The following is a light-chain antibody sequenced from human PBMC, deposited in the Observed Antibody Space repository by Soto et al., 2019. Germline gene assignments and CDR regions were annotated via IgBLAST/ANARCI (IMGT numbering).Light chain of an antibody. CDR3: AAWDGSLNGWV. CDR1: SSNIGSNT. CDR2: SND. Sequence: QSVLTQAPSASGTPGQRVTISCSGSSSNIGSNTVSWYQQVPGTDPKLLIYSNDQRPSGVPDRFSGSKSGTSASLAIGGLQSEDEADYYCAAWDGSLNGWVFGGGTKVTVL. J-gene: IGLJ2*01. V-gene: IGLV1-44*01.